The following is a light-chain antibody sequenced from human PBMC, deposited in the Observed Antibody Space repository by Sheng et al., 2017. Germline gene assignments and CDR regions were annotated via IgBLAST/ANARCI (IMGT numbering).Light chain of an antibody. CDR1: SSNIGTGYD. CDR2: VNN. Sequence: QSVVTQPPSVSGAPGQRVTIPCTGSSSNIGTGYDVHWYQQLPGTAPKLLIYVNNNRPSGVPDRFSGSKSGTSASLTVSGLQAEDEADYYCSSYAGSNRGVFGTGTKVTVL. J-gene: IGLJ1*01. V-gene: IGLV1-40*01. CDR3: SSYAGSNRGV.